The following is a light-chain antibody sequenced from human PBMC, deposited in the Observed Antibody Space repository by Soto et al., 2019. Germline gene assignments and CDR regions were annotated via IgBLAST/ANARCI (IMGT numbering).Light chain of an antibody. CDR3: QQYGSSPRT. Sequence: DIQMTQSPSTLSASVGDRVTITCRASQSISSWLAWYQQKPGKAPKLLIYAASSLQSGVPSRFSGSGSGTDFSLTISRLEAEDFAVYYCQQYGSSPRTFGQGTKVDI. CDR2: AAS. J-gene: IGKJ1*01. V-gene: IGKV1-5*01. CDR1: QSISSW.